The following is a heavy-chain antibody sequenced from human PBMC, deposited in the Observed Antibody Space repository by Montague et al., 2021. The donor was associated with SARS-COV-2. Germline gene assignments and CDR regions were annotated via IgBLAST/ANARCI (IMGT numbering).Heavy chain of an antibody. D-gene: IGHD3-22*01. Sequence: SLRLSCAVSGFTFSSSEMNWVRQAPGKGLGWVLYISSSGNTIYYADPVTGRFTISRDNAKNSLYLQMNILRAEATAGYYFARSYYYYSSGYYPDAFDIWGQGTMVTVSS. CDR2: ISSSGNTI. J-gene: IGHJ3*02. CDR1: GFTFSSSE. V-gene: IGHV3-48*03. CDR3: ARSYYYYSSGYYPDAFDI.